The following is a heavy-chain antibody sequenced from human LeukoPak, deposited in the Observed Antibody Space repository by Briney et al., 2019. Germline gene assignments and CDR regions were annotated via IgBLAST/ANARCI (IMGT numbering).Heavy chain of an antibody. CDR1: GYTFTGYY. J-gene: IGHJ4*02. D-gene: IGHD2-15*01. CDR3: ARDLVVVPEPGD. CDR2: INPNSGGT. Sequence: ASVKVSCKASGYTFTGYYMHWVRQAPGQGLEWMGWINPNSGGTNYAQKFQGRVTMTRDTSISTAYMELSRLRSDDTAVYYCARDLVVVPEPGDWGQGTLVTVSS. V-gene: IGHV1-2*02.